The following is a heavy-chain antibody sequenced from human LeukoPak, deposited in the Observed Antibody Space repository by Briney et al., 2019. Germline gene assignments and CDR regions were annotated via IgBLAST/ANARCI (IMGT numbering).Heavy chain of an antibody. D-gene: IGHD3-10*01. CDR1: GYTFTSYG. V-gene: IGHV1-18*01. CDR3: ARRGYVSGTYYPTDDAFDI. CDR2: ISAYNGNT. J-gene: IGHJ3*02. Sequence: GASVKVSCKASGYTFTSYGISWVRQAPGQGLEWMGWISAYNGNTNYAQKLQGRVTMATDTPTSTAYMELRSLRSGDTAVYYCARRGYVSGTYYPTDDAFDIWGQGTMVTVSS.